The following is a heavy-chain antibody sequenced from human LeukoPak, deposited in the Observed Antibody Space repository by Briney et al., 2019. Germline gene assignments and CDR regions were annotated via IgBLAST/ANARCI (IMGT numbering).Heavy chain of an antibody. D-gene: IGHD3-10*01. CDR1: GFTFSSFD. J-gene: IGHJ4*02. CDR3: ARRLPDSGSYSPDY. V-gene: IGHV3-30*02. CDR2: IKFDGSQK. Sequence: GGSLRLSCAPSGFTFSSFDMHWVRQPPDKGLEWVAFIKFDGSQKYYADSVRGRFTVSRYNSRNMLYLQLDSLRDDDTAVYFCARRLPDSGSYSPDYWGKGTLVTVSS.